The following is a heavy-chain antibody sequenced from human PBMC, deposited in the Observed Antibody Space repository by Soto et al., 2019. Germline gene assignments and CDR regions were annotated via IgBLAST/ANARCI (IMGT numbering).Heavy chain of an antibody. CDR1: GYTFNDYD. Sequence: QVQLVQSGTEVKKPGASVKVSCKASGYTFNDYDINWVRQAAGQGLEWMGWMNPASGNTGYAQKFKGRVTMTRNISIRTAYMEVSGLRSEDTAVYYCARGRRTRSGYDLDDWGQGTLVTVSS. V-gene: IGHV1-8*01. CDR3: ARGRRTRSGYDLDD. D-gene: IGHD5-12*01. CDR2: MNPASGNT. J-gene: IGHJ4*02.